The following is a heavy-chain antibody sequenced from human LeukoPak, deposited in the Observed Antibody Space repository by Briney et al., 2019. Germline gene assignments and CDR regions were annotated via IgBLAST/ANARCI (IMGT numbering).Heavy chain of an antibody. CDR2: IYYSGST. CDR1: GGSISSGGYY. D-gene: IGHD2-2*01. Sequence: TSQTLSLTCTVSGGSISSGGYYWSWIRQHPGKGLEWIGYIYYSGSTYYNPSLKSRVTISVDTSKNQFSLKLSSVTAADTAVYYCAKSCSSTSCLLGAFDIWGQGTMVTVSP. J-gene: IGHJ3*02. CDR3: AKSCSSTSCLLGAFDI. V-gene: IGHV4-31*03.